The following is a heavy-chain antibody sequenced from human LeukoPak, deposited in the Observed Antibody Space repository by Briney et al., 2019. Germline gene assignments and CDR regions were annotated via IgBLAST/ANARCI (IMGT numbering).Heavy chain of an antibody. Sequence: ASVKVSCKTSGYTFTRNDINWVRQATGQGLEWMGWMNPNSGDSGYAQKFQGRVTITRDNSISTAYMELNSLTSEDTAVYYCARAISDSTGYYAYYFDSWGQGTLVTVSS. CDR2: MNPNSGDS. CDR3: ARAISDSTGYYAYYFDS. J-gene: IGHJ4*02. D-gene: IGHD3-22*01. V-gene: IGHV1-8*03. CDR1: GYTFTRND.